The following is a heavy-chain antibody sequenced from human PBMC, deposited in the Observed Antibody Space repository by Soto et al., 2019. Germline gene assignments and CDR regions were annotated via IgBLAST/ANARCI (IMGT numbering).Heavy chain of an antibody. CDR2: FDPEDGET. CDR1: GYTLTELS. J-gene: IGHJ6*02. V-gene: IGHV1-24*01. CDR3: ATTTMGVVPAAMPYYYYYGMDV. Sequence: ASVKVSCKVSGYTLTELSMHWVRQAPGKGLEWMGGFDPEDGETIYAQKFQGRVTMTEDTSTDTAYMELSSLRSEDTAVYYCATTTMGVVPAAMPYYYYYGMDVWGQGTTVTVSS. D-gene: IGHD2-2*01.